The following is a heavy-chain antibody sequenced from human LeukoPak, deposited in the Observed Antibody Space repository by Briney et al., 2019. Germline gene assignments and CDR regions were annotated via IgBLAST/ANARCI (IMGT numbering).Heavy chain of an antibody. Sequence: GGSLRLSCAASGFTFSSDTMNWVRQAPGKGLEWVSYITASSTTIYYADSVKGRFTISRDNAKNSLYLQMNSLRAEDTAVYYCASSDYYDSSGYASWGQGTLVTVSS. CDR1: GFTFSSDT. J-gene: IGHJ5*02. D-gene: IGHD3-22*01. CDR3: ASSDYYDSSGYAS. V-gene: IGHV3-48*04. CDR2: ITASSTTI.